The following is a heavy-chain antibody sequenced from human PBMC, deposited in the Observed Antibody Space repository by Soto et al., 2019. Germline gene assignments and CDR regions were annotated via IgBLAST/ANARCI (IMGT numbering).Heavy chain of an antibody. J-gene: IGHJ4*02. CDR2: ISGSGGST. D-gene: IGHD3-22*01. Sequence: EVQLLESGGGLVQPGGSLRLSCAASGFTFSSYAMSWVRQAPGKGLEWVSAISGSGGSTYYADSVKGRFTISRDNSKNTLYLQMNSLRAEDTAVYYCAKDTYYYDSSGYYYRYRSFDYWGQGTLVTVAS. CDR3: AKDTYYYDSSGYYYRYRSFDY. CDR1: GFTFSSYA. V-gene: IGHV3-23*01.